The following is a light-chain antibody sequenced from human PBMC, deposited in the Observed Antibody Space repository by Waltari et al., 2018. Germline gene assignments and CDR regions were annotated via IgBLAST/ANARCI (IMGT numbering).Light chain of an antibody. CDR3: ATRDDTLNAYVL. CDR1: SSNIGSNT. Sequence: QSVLTQSPSVSGTPGQTVTISCSGSSSNIGSNTVTWYQQLPGTAPKLLIFSNDQRPSGVPGRFSGSKSGTSASLAISGLQSEDEAVYSYATRDDTLNAYVLFGGGTKVTVL. CDR2: SND. V-gene: IGLV1-44*01. J-gene: IGLJ2*01.